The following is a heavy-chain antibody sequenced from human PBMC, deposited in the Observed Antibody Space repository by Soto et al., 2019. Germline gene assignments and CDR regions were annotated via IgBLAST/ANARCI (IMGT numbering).Heavy chain of an antibody. D-gene: IGHD1-1*01. CDR1: GVSLNTADTW. V-gene: IGHV4-30-4*01. CDR2: YHSGGST. Sequence: QVQLQESGSGLVKPSQSLSLTCTVSGVSLNTADTWWSWIRQSPGKGLEFIGYYHSGGSTYYDAPFRSLVIISAGTSNSQFSLKLSSVTVADTAVYFCVRSRQMESGNDYGLDVWGQGTTVTVSS. CDR3: VRSRQMESGNDYGLDV. J-gene: IGHJ6*02.